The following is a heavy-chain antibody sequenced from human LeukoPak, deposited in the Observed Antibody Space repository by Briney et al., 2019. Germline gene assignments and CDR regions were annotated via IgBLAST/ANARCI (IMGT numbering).Heavy chain of an antibody. Sequence: SETLSLTCTVSGGSICSYYWSWLRQPPGKGLEWIGYIYDSGSTNYNPSLKSRVTISVDTSKNQFSLKLSSVAAADTAVYYCARPGGFGSPPVFDIWGQGTMVTVSS. J-gene: IGHJ3*02. V-gene: IGHV4-59*08. CDR1: GGSICSYY. D-gene: IGHD3-10*01. CDR2: IYDSGST. CDR3: ARPGGFGSPPVFDI.